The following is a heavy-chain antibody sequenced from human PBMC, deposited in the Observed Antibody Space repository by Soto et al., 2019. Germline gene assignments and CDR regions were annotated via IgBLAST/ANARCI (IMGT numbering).Heavy chain of an antibody. V-gene: IGHV4-4*07. CDR3: ATGGARGGETDAFDI. Sequence: PSETLSLTCTVSGASMNSYHWSWIRQPAGKGLEWIGHIHSSGSTNYNPSLKSRVTMSVDTSKNQFSLRLMSLTAADTAVYYCATGGARGGETDAFDIWGQGTMVTVSS. D-gene: IGHD1-26*01. CDR2: IHSSGST. CDR1: GASMNSYH. J-gene: IGHJ3*02.